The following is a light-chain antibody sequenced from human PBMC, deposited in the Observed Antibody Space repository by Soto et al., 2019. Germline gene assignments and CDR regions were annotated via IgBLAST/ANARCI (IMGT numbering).Light chain of an antibody. V-gene: IGKV1-12*01. CDR2: ETS. CDR1: QEIYLW. CDR3: QKANSFPLL. J-gene: IGKJ4*01. Sequence: DIQMTQSPSAVSASVGDLVTMTCRASQEIYLWVAWYHQKPGHAPEILIYETSTLHLQTAAPSRFTGGGSGTDFSLTIRSLQPEDVGTYYCQKANSFPLLFGGGTRGEI.